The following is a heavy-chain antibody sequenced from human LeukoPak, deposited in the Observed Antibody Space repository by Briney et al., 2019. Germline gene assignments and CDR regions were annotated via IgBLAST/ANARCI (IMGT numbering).Heavy chain of an antibody. Sequence: SETLSLTCTVSGGSIGSSSYYWGWIRQPPGKGLEWIGSIYYSGSTYYNPSLKSRVTIFVDTSKNQFSLKLSSVTAADTAVYYCARLIGTGVNWFDPWGQGTLVTVSS. CDR2: IYYSGST. CDR3: ARLIGTGVNWFDP. CDR1: GGSIGSSSYY. J-gene: IGHJ5*02. V-gene: IGHV4-39*01. D-gene: IGHD3-3*01.